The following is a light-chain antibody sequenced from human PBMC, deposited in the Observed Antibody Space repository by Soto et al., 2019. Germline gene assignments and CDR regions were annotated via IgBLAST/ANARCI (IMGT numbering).Light chain of an antibody. CDR1: QGIGDT. CDR3: QRYHFWQLT. J-gene: IGKJ4*01. CDR2: DTS. V-gene: IGKV3-15*01. Sequence: VLTQSPSTLSVSPGEGVTPSCRASQGIGDTLAWFQPKPGQTPRLLIYDTSARATGVPPRFSGSMSGPEFTLTIIRLKSDDCAIYCCQRYHFWQLTFGGVTKVDIK.